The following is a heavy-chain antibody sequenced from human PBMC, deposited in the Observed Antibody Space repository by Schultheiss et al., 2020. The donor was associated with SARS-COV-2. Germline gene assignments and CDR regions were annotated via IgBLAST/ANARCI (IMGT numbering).Heavy chain of an antibody. V-gene: IGHV3-30*02. D-gene: IGHD3-10*01. J-gene: IGHJ4*02. CDR1: GFTFSSYS. CDR2: IWYDGSNK. Sequence: GGSLRLSCAASGFTFSSYSMNWVRQAPGKGLEWVAVIWYDGSNKYYADSVKGRFTISRDNSKNTLYLQMSSLRAEDTAVYYCVKDLVRGDDYWGQGTLVTVSS. CDR3: VKDLVRGDDY.